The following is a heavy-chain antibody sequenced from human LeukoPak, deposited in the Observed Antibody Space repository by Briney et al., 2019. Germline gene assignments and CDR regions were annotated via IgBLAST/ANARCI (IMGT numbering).Heavy chain of an antibody. V-gene: IGHV3-23*01. Sequence: QPGGSLRLSCAASGFTLNTYSMNWVRQAPGKGLEWVSAISGSGGSTYYADSVKGRFTISRDNSKNTLYLQMNSLRAEDTAVYYCARATGDSSGYYRYYYGMDVWGQGTTVTVSS. CDR1: GFTLNTYS. CDR2: ISGSGGST. CDR3: ARATGDSSGYYRYYYGMDV. D-gene: IGHD3-22*01. J-gene: IGHJ6*02.